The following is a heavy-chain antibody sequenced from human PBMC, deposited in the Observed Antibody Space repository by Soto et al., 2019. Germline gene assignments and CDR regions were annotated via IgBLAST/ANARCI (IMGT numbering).Heavy chain of an antibody. CDR2: IIPSDGST. Sequence: QVLLVQSGADVKKPGASVRISCKASGYTFTNFYMHWVRQAPGQGLEWMAMIIPSDGSTSYAEKFQGRVTLTMDTSTSTIYMELSNLRSEDTAMYYCARGGSVGNDYWGQGTLVPVSS. D-gene: IGHD1-26*01. CDR3: ARGGSVGNDY. J-gene: IGHJ4*02. V-gene: IGHV1-46*01. CDR1: GYTFTNFY.